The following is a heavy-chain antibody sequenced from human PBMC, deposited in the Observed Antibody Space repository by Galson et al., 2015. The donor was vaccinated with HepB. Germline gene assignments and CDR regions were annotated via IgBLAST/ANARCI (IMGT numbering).Heavy chain of an antibody. D-gene: IGHD3-10*01. CDR1: GYRFTGYY. J-gene: IGHJ4*02. V-gene: IGHV1-2*02. Sequence: SVKVSCKASGYRFTGYYMHWVRQAPGQGLQWMGWINPASGGTNYAQQFQGRVTMTRDTSINTAYMELRRLRSDDTAVYYCAREKYYGSGYFDYWGQGTLVTVSS. CDR3: AREKYYGSGYFDY. CDR2: INPASGGT.